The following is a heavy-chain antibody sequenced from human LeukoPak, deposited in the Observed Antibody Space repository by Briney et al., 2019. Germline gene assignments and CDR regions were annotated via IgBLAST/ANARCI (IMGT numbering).Heavy chain of an antibody. V-gene: IGHV3-53*01. Sequence: PGGSLRLSCAASGFTVSSNYMSWVRQAPGKGLEWVSVIYSGGSTYYADSVKGRLTISRDNSKNTLYLQMNSLRAEDTAVYYCARLLHQTYFDYWGQGTLVTVSS. CDR3: ARLLHQTYFDY. CDR1: GFTVSSNY. D-gene: IGHD2-15*01. CDR2: IYSGGST. J-gene: IGHJ4*02.